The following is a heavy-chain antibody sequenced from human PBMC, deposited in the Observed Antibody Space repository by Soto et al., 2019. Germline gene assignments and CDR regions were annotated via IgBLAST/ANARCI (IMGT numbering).Heavy chain of an antibody. Sequence: VQMVESGGGLVKPGMSLRLSCAASGFKFDDFAMHWVRQGQGKGLEWVAGINWNSGDKDYGDSAKGRFVNSRDNGKRSLDLQMNSLRPEDTAVYYCVRGRGPMNRGYFYSWGRGTLVTVSP. V-gene: IGHV3-9*01. CDR3: VRGRGPMNRGYFYS. CDR1: GFKFDDFA. D-gene: IGHD3-10*01. CDR2: INWNSGDK. J-gene: IGHJ4*02.